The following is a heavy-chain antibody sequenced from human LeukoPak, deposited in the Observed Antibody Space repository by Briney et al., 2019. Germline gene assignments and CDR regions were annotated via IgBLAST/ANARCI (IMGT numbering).Heavy chain of an antibody. V-gene: IGHV4-34*01. CDR2: INHSGST. CDR1: GGSFSGYY. Sequence: SETLSLTCAVYGGSFSGYYWSWIRQPPGKGLEWIGEINHSGSTNYYPSLKSRVTISVDTSKNQFSLKLSSVTAADTAVYYCASARYYYYGMDVWGQGTRSPSP. J-gene: IGHJ6*02. CDR3: ASARYYYYGMDV.